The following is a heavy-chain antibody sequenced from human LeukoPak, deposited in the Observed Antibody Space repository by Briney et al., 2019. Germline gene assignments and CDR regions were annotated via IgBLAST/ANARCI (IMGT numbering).Heavy chain of an antibody. J-gene: IGHJ5*02. V-gene: IGHV3-53*01. CDR3: ARGLGSTVTTPPVWFDP. CDR1: GFTVSSKY. CDR2: IYSGGST. Sequence: GGSLRLSCAASGFTVSSKYMSWVRQAPGKGLEWVSVIYSGGSTYYADSVKGRFTISRDNSKNTLYLQMNSLKAEDTAVYYCARGLGSTVTTPPVWFDPWGQGTLVTVSS. D-gene: IGHD4-17*01.